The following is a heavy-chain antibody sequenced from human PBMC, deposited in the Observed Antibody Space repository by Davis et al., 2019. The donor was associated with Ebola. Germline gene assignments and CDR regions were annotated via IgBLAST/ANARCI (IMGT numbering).Heavy chain of an antibody. J-gene: IGHJ4*02. CDR2: ISGFNTNT. D-gene: IGHD3-9*01. CDR1: GYTFTSYG. CDR3: ARAANYDVLTGTSSYYFDY. V-gene: IGHV1-18*04. Sequence: ASVKVSCKSSGYTFTSYGLVWVRQAPGLGLEWMGWISGFNTNTNFAQKFQGRVTVSKDTSTNTAYMDLRSLTSDDTAKYYCARAANYDVLTGTSSYYFDYWGQGTLVTVSS.